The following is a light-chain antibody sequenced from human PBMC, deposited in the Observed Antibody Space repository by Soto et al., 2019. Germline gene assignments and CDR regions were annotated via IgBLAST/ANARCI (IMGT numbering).Light chain of an antibody. J-gene: IGLJ1*01. CDR1: SSDVGGYNY. CDR2: DVS. V-gene: IGLV2-14*03. Sequence: QSVLTQPASVSSSPRQSVTISCTGTSSDVGGYNYVSWYQQHPGKAPKLIIYDVSYRPSGVSNRFSGSKSGNTASLTISGLQAEDEADYYCGSYTGSIYVFGTGTKVTVL. CDR3: GSYTGSIYV.